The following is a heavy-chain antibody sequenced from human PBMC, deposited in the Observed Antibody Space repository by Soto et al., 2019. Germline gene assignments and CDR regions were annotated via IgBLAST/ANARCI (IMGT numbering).Heavy chain of an antibody. Sequence: GGSLRLSCAASGITFSSYSMNWVRQAPGKGLEWVSSISSSSSYIYYAASVKGRFTISRDNAKNSLYLQMNSLRAEDTAVYYCARVFAYYDILTGYYTPVNGAFDIWGQGTMVTVSS. CDR2: ISSSSSYI. J-gene: IGHJ3*02. CDR3: ARVFAYYDILTGYYTPVNGAFDI. CDR1: GITFSSYS. D-gene: IGHD3-9*01. V-gene: IGHV3-21*01.